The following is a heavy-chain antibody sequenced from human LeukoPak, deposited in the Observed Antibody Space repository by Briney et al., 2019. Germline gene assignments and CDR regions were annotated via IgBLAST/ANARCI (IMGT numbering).Heavy chain of an antibody. D-gene: IGHD4-17*01. CDR3: ARGMTTVTWAFDI. CDR1: EFTFSNYA. J-gene: IGHJ3*02. Sequence: WGSLRLSCAASEFTFSNYAMHWVRQAPEKGLEYVSAISTNGGNTYYANSVKGRFTISRDNSKNTLYLQMGSLRAEDMAVYYCARGMTTVTWAFDIWGQGTMVTVSS. CDR2: ISTNGGNT. V-gene: IGHV3-64*01.